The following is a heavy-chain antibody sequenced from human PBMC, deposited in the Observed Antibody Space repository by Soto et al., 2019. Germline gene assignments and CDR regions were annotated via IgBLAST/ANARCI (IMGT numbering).Heavy chain of an antibody. Sequence: QVQLVESGGGVVQPGRSLRLSCAASRFTFSSYGMHWVRQAPGKGLEWVAVIWYDGSNEYYADSVKGRFTISRDNSKNTLYLQMNSLRAEDTAVYYCARSYCSGATCYYSDYWGQGTLVTVSS. CDR3: ARSYCSGATCYYSDY. CDR1: RFTFSSYG. J-gene: IGHJ4*02. V-gene: IGHV3-33*01. D-gene: IGHD2-15*01. CDR2: IWYDGSNE.